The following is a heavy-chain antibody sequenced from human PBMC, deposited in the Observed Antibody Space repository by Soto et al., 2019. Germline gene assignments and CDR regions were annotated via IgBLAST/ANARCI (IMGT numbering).Heavy chain of an antibody. CDR1: GGSISSYY. V-gene: IGHV4-59*01. J-gene: IGHJ4*02. CDR2: IYYSGST. CDR3: ARTYYYDSSGYPYYFDY. Sequence: QVQLQESGPGLVKPSETLSLTCTVSGGSISSYYWSWIRQPPGKGLEWIGYIYYSGSTNYNPSLKSRVTISVXXSXNXFSLKLSSVTAADTAVYYCARTYYYDSSGYPYYFDYWGQGTLVTVSS. D-gene: IGHD3-22*01.